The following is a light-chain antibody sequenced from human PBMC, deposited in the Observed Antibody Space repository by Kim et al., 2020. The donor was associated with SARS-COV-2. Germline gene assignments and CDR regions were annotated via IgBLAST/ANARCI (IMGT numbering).Light chain of an antibody. CDR1: QAIRND. CDR2: AAS. CDR3: LQDYTYPWT. V-gene: IGKV1-6*01. J-gene: IGKJ1*01. Sequence: ASVGDTVTITSRASQAIRNDLGWYQQKPGKAPKVLIAAASILQTGVPSRFSGSGSGTDFTLTINSLQPEDFATYYCLQDYTYPWTFGQGTKVDIK.